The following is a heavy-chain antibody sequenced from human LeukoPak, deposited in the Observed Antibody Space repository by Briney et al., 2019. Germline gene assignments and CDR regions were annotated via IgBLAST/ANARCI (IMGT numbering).Heavy chain of an antibody. V-gene: IGHV1-2*02. CDR3: ARTRDYYGSGSYYWNWFDP. CDR1: GYTFTVYY. D-gene: IGHD3-10*01. CDR2: INPNSGGT. J-gene: IGHJ5*02. Sequence: GASVKVSCKASGYTFTVYYMHWVRQAPGQGLEWMGWINPNSGGTNYAQKFQGRVTMTRDTSISTAYMELSRLRSDDTAVYSCARTRDYYGSGSYYWNWFDPWGQGTLVTVSS.